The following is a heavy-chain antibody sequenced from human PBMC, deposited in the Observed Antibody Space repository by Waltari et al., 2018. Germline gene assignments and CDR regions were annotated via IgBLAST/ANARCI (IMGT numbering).Heavy chain of an antibody. CDR1: GGSISSGDYY. Sequence: QVQLQESGPGLVKPSQTLSLTCTVSGGSISSGDYYWSWIRQPPGKGLAWIGYIYYSGSTYYNPSLNSRVTISVDTSKNQFSLKLSSVTAADTAVYYCARDPPPYSSSSLPRGDYWGQGTLVTVSS. CDR3: ARDPPPYSSSSLPRGDY. J-gene: IGHJ4*02. D-gene: IGHD6-6*01. CDR2: IYYSGST. V-gene: IGHV4-30-4*08.